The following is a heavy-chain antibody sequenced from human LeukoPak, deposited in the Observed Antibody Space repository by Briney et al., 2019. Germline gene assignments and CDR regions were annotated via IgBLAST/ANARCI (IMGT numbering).Heavy chain of an antibody. D-gene: IGHD3-10*01. CDR1: GYTFISYG. V-gene: IGHV1-18*01. CDR2: ISAYNGNT. J-gene: IGHJ3*02. CDR3: ARDGFFGSGIVGAFDI. Sequence: ASVKVSCKASGYTFISYGISWVRQAPGQGLEWMGWISAYNGNTNYAQKFRDRVAMITDTSTSTAYMELRSLRSDDTAVYYCARDGFFGSGIVGAFDIWGQGTMVTVSS.